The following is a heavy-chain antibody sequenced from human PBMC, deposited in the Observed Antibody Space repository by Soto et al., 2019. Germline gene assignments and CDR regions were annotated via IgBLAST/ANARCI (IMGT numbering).Heavy chain of an antibody. CDR1: GFTFSSYA. V-gene: IGHV3-23*01. J-gene: IGHJ6*02. CDR3: AKPSGSGPLDYYGMDV. D-gene: IGHD3-10*01. Sequence: PGGSLRLSCAASGFTFSSYAMSWVRQAPGKGLEWVSAISGSGGSTYYADSVKGRFTISRDNSKNTLYLQMNSLRAEDTAVYYCAKPSGSGPLDYYGMDVWGQGTTVTVSS. CDR2: ISGSGGST.